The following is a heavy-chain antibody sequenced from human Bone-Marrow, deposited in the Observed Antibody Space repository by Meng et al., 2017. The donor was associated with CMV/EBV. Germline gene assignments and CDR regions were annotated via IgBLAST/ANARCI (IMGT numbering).Heavy chain of an antibody. V-gene: IGHV1-8*02. J-gene: IGHJ6*02. D-gene: IGHD7-27*01. CDR2: MNPNSGNT. CDR1: GYTFTGYY. CDR3: ARGSGSRGDV. Sequence: ASVKVSCKASGYTFTGYYMHWVRQAPGQGLEWMGWMNPNSGNTGYAQKFQGRVTMTRNTSISTAYMELSSLRSEDTAVYYCARGSGSRGDVWGQGNTVNV.